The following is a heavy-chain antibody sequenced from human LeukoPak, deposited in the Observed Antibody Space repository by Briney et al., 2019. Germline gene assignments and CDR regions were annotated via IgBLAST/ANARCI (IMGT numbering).Heavy chain of an antibody. V-gene: IGHV3-49*04. Sequence: GGSLRHSCTASGFTFGDYAMSWVRQAPGKGLEWVGFIRSKAYGGTTEYAASVKGRFTISRDDSKSIAYLQMNSLKTEDTAVYYCTRELVRGVIPDWYFDLWGRGTLVTVSS. CDR1: GFTFGDYA. D-gene: IGHD3-10*01. CDR2: IRSKAYGGTT. CDR3: TRELVRGVIPDWYFDL. J-gene: IGHJ2*01.